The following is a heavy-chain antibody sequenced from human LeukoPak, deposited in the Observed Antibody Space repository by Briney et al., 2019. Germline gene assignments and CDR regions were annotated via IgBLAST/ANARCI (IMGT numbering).Heavy chain of an antibody. CDR2: INHSRST. CDR1: GGSFSGYY. V-gene: IGHV4-34*01. D-gene: IGHD3-9*01. J-gene: IGHJ4*02. CDR3: ARDPIRERDDY. Sequence: PSETLSLTCAVYGGSFSGYYWSWIRQPPGKGLEWIGEINHSRSTNYNPSLKSRVTISVDTSKNHFSLKLSSVTAADTAVYYCARDPIRERDDYWGQGTLVTVSS.